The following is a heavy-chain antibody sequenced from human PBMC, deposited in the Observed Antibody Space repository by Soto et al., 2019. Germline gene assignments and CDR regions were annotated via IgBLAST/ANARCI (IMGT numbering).Heavy chain of an antibody. D-gene: IGHD1-20*01. V-gene: IGHV4-39*01. CDR2: IYYSGST. Sequence: KTSETLSLTCTVSGGSISSSSYYWGWIRQPPGKGLEWIGSIYYSGSTYYNPSLKSRVTISVDTPKNQFSLKLSSVTAADTAVYYCARRLTPDSYGMDVWGQGTTVTVSS. J-gene: IGHJ6*02. CDR1: GGSISSSSYY. CDR3: ARRLTPDSYGMDV.